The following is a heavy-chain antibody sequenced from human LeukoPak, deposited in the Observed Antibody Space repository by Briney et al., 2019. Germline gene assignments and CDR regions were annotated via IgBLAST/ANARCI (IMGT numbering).Heavy chain of an antibody. J-gene: IGHJ6*03. CDR2: IWYDGSNK. D-gene: IGHD6-6*01. V-gene: IGHV3-33*06. CDR1: GFTFSSYG. CDR3: AKGSRSSGYNIRDYYYYMDV. Sequence: GGSLRLSCAASGFTFSSYGMHWVRQAPGKGLEWLAVIWYDGSNKYYADSVKGRFTISRDNSKNTLYLQMNSLRAEDTAVYYCAKGSRSSGYNIRDYYYYMDVWGKGTTVTVSS.